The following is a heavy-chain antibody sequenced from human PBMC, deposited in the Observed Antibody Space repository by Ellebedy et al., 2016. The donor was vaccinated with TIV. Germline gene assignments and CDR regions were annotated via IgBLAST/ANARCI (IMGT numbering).Heavy chain of an antibody. J-gene: IGHJ2*01. CDR2: ILQSGTI. CDR3: ARSPQGGDRRYFDV. CDR1: VGSFSGYY. Sequence: QTLSLTCAVYVGSFSGYYWSCICQSPGKGLEWISEILQSGTIYYNPSLTSRVTILIDTSKNQVSLKLSSVTAADTAIYYCARSPQGGDRRYFDVWGRGTLVTVSS. D-gene: IGHD2-21*01. V-gene: IGHV4-34*12.